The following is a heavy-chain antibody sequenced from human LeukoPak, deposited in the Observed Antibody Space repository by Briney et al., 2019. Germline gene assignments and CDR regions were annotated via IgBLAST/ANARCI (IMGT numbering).Heavy chain of an antibody. CDR3: ARARQWLDLDAFDI. CDR2: MYNSGST. Sequence: AETLSLTCDVSGYSISSGHYWGWIRQSPGKGLEWIASMYNSGSTYFKSSLKSRVTISLDTPKNQFSLTLSSVTAADTAVYYCARARQWLDLDAFDIWGQGTMVTVSS. CDR1: GYSISSGHY. D-gene: IGHD6-19*01. J-gene: IGHJ3*02. V-gene: IGHV4-38-2*01.